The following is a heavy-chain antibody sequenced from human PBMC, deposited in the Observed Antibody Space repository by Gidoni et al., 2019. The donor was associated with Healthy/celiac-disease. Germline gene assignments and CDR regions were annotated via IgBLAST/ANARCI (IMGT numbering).Heavy chain of an antibody. CDR3: ARAPHWGTTANGMDV. J-gene: IGHJ6*02. D-gene: IGHD4-4*01. CDR2: ISSSSSYI. V-gene: IGHV3-21*01. Sequence: EVQLVESGGGLVKPGGSLRLSCAASGFTFSSYSMNWVRQAPGKGLEWVSSISSSSSYIYYADSVKGRFTISRDNAKNSLYLQMNSLRAEDTAVYYCARAPHWGTTANGMDVWGQGTTVTVSS. CDR1: GFTFSSYS.